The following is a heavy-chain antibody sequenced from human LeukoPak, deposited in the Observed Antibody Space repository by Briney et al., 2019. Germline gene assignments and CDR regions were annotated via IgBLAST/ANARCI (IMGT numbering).Heavy chain of an antibody. D-gene: IGHD3-22*01. J-gene: IGHJ5*02. CDR2: ISSSSSYI. CDR1: GFTVSSNY. V-gene: IGHV3-21*01. CDR3: ARVHYYDSSGYYA. Sequence: PGGSLRLSCAASGFTVSSNYMGWVRQAPGKGLEWVSSISSSSSYIYYADSVKGRFTISRDNAKNSLYLQMNSLRAEDTAVYYCARVHYYDSSGYYAWGQGTLVTVSS.